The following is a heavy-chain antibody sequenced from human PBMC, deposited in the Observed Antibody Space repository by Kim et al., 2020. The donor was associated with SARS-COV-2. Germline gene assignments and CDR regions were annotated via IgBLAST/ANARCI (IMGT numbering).Heavy chain of an antibody. V-gene: IGHV2-5*02. CDR2: IYWDDTK. CDR1: GFSLSTNGVG. Sequence: SGPTLVNPTETLTLTCSFSGFSLSTNGVGVGWIRQPPGKALEWLALIYWDDTKRFSPSLKSRMTITKDTSQVVLTLTNMGPLDTATYFCARKTGGGDFATIRFDNWGQGTLVTVSS. CDR3: ARKTGGGDFATIRFDN. D-gene: IGHD4-17*01. J-gene: IGHJ5*02.